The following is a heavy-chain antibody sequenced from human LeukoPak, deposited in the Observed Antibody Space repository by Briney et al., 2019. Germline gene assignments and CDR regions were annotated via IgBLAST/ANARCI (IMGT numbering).Heavy chain of an antibody. J-gene: IGHJ5*02. Sequence: PSDTLSLTCTVSGGSISSVGYYWSWIRQHPAKGLEWIGYIYYSGSIYYNPSLTIQVTISVHTSNNHFSLKLSSVTAADTDVYYCARDRGRYCSSTSGLGRFDPWGQGTLVTVSS. CDR3: ARDRGRYCSSTSGLGRFDP. CDR1: GGSISSVGYY. V-gene: IGHV4-31*01. CDR2: IYYSGSI. D-gene: IGHD2-2*01.